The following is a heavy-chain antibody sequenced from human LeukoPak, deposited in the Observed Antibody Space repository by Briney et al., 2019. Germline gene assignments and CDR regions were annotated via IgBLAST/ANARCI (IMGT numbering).Heavy chain of an antibody. D-gene: IGHD3-10*01. Sequence: SETLSLTCTVSGGSISNYYWSWIRQPPGKGLEWIAYIYYTGSANYNPSLKSRGTMSVDTSKNQFSLRLTSVTAADTAVYYCARRGGYGSGIDPLDYWGQGTLVTVSS. V-gene: IGHV4-59*08. CDR1: GGSISNYY. CDR2: IYYTGSA. CDR3: ARRGGYGSGIDPLDY. J-gene: IGHJ4*02.